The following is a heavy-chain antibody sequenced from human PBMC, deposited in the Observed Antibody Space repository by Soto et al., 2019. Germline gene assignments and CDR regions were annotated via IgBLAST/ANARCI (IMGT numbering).Heavy chain of an antibody. V-gene: IGHV3-23*01. CDR3: AKDLRPYGRYDLDY. CDR1: GFIFRTYA. D-gene: IGHD1-26*01. J-gene: IGHJ4*02. CDR2: MVGDGSSS. Sequence: EVQLLESGGGLAQPGGSLRLSCAASGFIFRTYAMNWVRQAPGKGLEWVSVMVGDGSSSDYADSVRGRFTISRDNSKNTLYLQMNNLRAEDTAVYYCAKDLRPYGRYDLDYWGQGTLVTVSS.